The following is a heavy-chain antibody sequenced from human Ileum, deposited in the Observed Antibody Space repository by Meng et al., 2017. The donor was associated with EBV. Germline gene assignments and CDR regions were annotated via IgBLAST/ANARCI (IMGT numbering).Heavy chain of an antibody. CDR2: IYYRGNT. CDR1: GGSISTGYFY. CDR3: ASAYDYGDYEAFAY. J-gene: IGHJ4*02. V-gene: IGHV4-39*07. Sequence: RHLPEPGPGLVKPSETLLLTCTVSGGSISTGYFYWGWLRQSPGKALECIGTIYYRGNTFYNPSLKSRLTISIDTSKNEFSLTLRSVTAADTALYYCASAYDYGDYEAFAYWGPGSLVTASS. D-gene: IGHD4-17*01.